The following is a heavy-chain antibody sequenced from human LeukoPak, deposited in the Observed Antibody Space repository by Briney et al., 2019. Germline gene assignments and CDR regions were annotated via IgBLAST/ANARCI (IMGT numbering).Heavy chain of an antibody. CDR2: IYYSGST. D-gene: IGHD2-8*02. J-gene: IGHJ5*02. CDR1: GGSISSNSFY. Sequence: PSETLSLTCTVSGGSISSNSFYWGWIRQPPGKGLEWIGSIYYSGSTYYNPSLKSRVTISVDTSKNQFSLKLSSVTAADTAVYYCATGGHGFDTWGQGTMVTVSP. V-gene: IGHV4-39*01. CDR3: ATGGHGFDT.